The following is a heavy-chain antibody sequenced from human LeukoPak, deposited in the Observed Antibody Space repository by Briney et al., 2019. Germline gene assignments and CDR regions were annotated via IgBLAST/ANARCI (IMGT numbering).Heavy chain of an antibody. D-gene: IGHD5-18*01. V-gene: IGHV4-59*08. J-gene: IGHJ6*03. CDR2: IYYSGST. Sequence: SETLSLTCTVSGGSISSYYWSWIRQPPGKGLERIGYIYYSGSTNYNPSLKSRVTISVDTSKNQFSLKLSSVTAADTAVYYCARHVDTAMVTRDYYYYMDVWGKGTTVTVFS. CDR1: GGSISSYY. CDR3: ARHVDTAMVTRDYYYYMDV.